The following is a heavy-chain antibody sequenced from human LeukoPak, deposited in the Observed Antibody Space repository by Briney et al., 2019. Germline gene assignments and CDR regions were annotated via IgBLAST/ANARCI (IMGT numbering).Heavy chain of an antibody. CDR3: ARHTDDSAY. Sequence: PGEPPQISFKGSGYSFTSYWIGWVRQMPGKGLEWMGSIYPGDSDTRYSPSFEGQVTISADKSISTAYLQWSSLKTSDTAMYYCARHTDDSAYWGQGTLVTVSS. V-gene: IGHV5-51*01. D-gene: IGHD3-3*01. CDR2: IYPGDSDT. CDR1: GYSFTSYW. J-gene: IGHJ4*02.